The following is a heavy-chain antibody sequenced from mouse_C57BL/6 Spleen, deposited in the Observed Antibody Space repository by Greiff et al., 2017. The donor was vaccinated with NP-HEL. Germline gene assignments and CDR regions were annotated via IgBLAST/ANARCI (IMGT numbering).Heavy chain of an antibody. J-gene: IGHJ4*01. V-gene: IGHV1-54*01. CDR1: GYAFTNYL. Sequence: VQLQQSGAELVRPGTSVKVSCKASGYAFTNYLIEWVKQRPGQGLEWIGVINPGSGGTNYNEKFKGKATLTADKSSSTAYMQHSSLTSEDSAVYYCAGTDTMATAPYDLDYWGQGTTVTVSS. D-gene: IGHD1-2*01. CDR3: AGTDTMATAPYDLDY. CDR2: INPGSGGT.